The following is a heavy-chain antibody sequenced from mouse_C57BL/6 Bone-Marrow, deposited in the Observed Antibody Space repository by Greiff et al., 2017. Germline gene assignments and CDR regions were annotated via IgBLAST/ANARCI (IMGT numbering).Heavy chain of an antibody. D-gene: IGHD2-3*01. CDR2: IDPEDGET. J-gene: IGHJ1*03. CDR1: GFNIKDYY. CDR3: AAHRGLLWYFDV. V-gene: IGHV14-2*01. Sequence: VQLQQSGAELVKPGASVKLSCTASGFNIKDYYMHWVKQRTEQGLEWIGRIDPEDGETKYAPKFQGKATIPADTSSNTAYLQRSSLTAEETAVYACAAHRGLLWYFDVWGTGTTVTVSS.